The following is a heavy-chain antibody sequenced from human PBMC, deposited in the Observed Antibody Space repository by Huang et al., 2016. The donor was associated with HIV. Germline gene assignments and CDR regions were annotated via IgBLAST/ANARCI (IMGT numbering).Heavy chain of an antibody. CDR1: GFCFRTYW. CDR3: ACDPFIKAFDL. Sequence: EVQLVESGGGLVQHGGSLRLSCVVSGFCFRTYWMMWLRQVPGKGLGWMARIREESGQKDYYDAVQGLFIISRDNPKNSLYLQMNNVRAEDAGVYYCACDPFIKAFDLWGQGTLVTVSS. V-gene: IGHV3-7*01. J-gene: IGHJ3*01. CDR2: IREESGQK.